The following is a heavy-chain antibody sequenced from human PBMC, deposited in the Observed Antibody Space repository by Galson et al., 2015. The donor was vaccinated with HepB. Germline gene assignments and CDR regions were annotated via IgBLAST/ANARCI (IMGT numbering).Heavy chain of an antibody. CDR1: GYSLTELS. CDR2: FDPEDGET. J-gene: IGHJ6*02. D-gene: IGHD6-13*01. CDR3: ARAAYSNSLYGGNHYYGLDV. Sequence: SVKVSCKVSGYSLTELSMHWVRQAPGKGLEWMGGFDPEDGETIYAQKFQGRVTMTEDTSTDTAYMELSSLRSEDTAVYYCARAAYSNSLYGGNHYYGLDVWGQGTTVTVSS. V-gene: IGHV1-24*01.